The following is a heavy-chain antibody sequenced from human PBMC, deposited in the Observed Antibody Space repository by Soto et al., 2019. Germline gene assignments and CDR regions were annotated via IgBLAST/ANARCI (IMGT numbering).Heavy chain of an antibody. CDR1: GFTFINYA. V-gene: IGHV3-23*01. D-gene: IGHD6-19*01. CDR2: ISGTGDTT. CDR3: AKNYSSGAIAHY. Sequence: EVQLLESGGGLVQPGGSLRLSCAASGFTFINYAMRWVRQAPGKGLEWVSSISGTGDTTYYADSVRGRFTISRDNSKNTLYLQMNSLRAEDTAIYYCAKNYSSGAIAHYWGQGTLVTVSS. J-gene: IGHJ4*02.